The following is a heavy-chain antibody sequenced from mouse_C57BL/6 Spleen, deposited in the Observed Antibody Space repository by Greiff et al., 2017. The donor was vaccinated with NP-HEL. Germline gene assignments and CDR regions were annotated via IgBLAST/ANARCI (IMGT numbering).Heavy chain of an antibody. CDR3: ARSGDYDGDYFDY. Sequence: VQLQESGAELVKPGASVKLSSKASGYTFTSYWMHWVKQRPGQGLEWIGMIQPNSGSTNYNEKFKSKATLTVDKSSSTAYMQLSSLTSEDSAVYYCARSGDYDGDYFDYWGQGTTLTVSS. D-gene: IGHD2-4*01. CDR1: GYTFTSYW. V-gene: IGHV1-64*01. CDR2: IQPNSGST. J-gene: IGHJ2*01.